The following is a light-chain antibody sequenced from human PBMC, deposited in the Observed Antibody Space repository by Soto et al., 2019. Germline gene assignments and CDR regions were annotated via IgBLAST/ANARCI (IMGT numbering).Light chain of an antibody. CDR2: GAS. J-gene: IGKJ5*01. CDR3: QQYNSYSIT. V-gene: IGKV3-15*01. Sequence: EIVLTQSPGPLSLSPGERATLSCRSSQSVTSSYLAWYQQIPGQTPRLLIYGASTRATGIPVRFSGSGSGTEFTLTISSLQSEDVATYYCQQYNSYSITFGQGTRLEIK. CDR1: QSVTSSY.